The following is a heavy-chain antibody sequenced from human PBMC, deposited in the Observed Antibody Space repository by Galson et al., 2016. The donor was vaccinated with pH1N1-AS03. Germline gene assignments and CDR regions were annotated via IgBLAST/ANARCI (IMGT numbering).Heavy chain of an antibody. Sequence: SETLSLTCTVSGGSLSSSRYYWGWLRQPPGKGLEWIGSINYSGSTYYNPSLKSRVTMPSDKSKNQFTLKLSSVTAADTAVYYCARRRNYAGSVVFDYWGQATLVAVSS. CDR3: ARRRNYAGSVVFDY. CDR2: INYSGST. D-gene: IGHD3-22*01. V-gene: IGHV4-39*01. CDR1: GGSLSSSRYY. J-gene: IGHJ4*02.